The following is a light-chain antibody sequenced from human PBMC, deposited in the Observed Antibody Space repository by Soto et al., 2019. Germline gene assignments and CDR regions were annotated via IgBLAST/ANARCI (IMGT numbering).Light chain of an antibody. CDR2: GAS. J-gene: IGKJ1*01. CDR3: QQYNNWPPKT. Sequence: IMMTQAPTTLSVSPGESSTLACRPSQSGSSNLAWYQQKPGQAPRLLIYGASTRATGIPARFSGSVSGTEFTLPISSLQSEDFAVYYCQQYNNWPPKTFGQGTKVDIK. V-gene: IGKV3-15*01. CDR1: QSGSSN.